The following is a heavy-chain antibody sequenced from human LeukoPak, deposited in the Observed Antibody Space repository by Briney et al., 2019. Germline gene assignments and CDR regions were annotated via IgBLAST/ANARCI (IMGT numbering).Heavy chain of an antibody. Sequence: SETLSLTCTVSGGSISSSSYYWGWIRQPPGKGLEWIGSIYYSGSTYYNPSPKSRVTISVDTSKNQFSLKLSSVTAADTAVYYCARDLPAAILGFDPWGQGTLVTVSS. V-gene: IGHV4-39*07. CDR1: GGSISSSSYY. J-gene: IGHJ5*02. CDR2: IYYSGST. D-gene: IGHD2-2*02. CDR3: ARDLPAAILGFDP.